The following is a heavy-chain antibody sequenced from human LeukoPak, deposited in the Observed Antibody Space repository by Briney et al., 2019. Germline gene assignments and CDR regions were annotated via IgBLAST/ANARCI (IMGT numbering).Heavy chain of an antibody. Sequence: GGSLRLSCAASGFTFSSYWMSWVRQAPGKGLEWVANIKQDGSEKYYVDSVKGRFTISRDNAKNSLYLQMNSLRAEDTAVYYCARYSSSWPNNWFDPWGQGTLVTVSS. V-gene: IGHV3-7*03. D-gene: IGHD6-13*01. CDR3: ARYSSSWPNNWFDP. CDR1: GFTFSSYW. J-gene: IGHJ5*02. CDR2: IKQDGSEK.